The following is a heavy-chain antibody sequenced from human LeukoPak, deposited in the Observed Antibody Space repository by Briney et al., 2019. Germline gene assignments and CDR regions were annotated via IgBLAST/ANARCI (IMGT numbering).Heavy chain of an antibody. CDR2: ISWNSGSI. D-gene: IGHD5-12*01. CDR3: AKEGGYDLYAYEFDY. V-gene: IGHV3-9*01. J-gene: IGHJ4*02. Sequence: GGSLRLSCAASGFTFDDYAMHWVRQAPGKGLEWVSGISWNSGSIGYADSVKGRFTISRDNAKNSLYLQMNSLRAEDTALYYCAKEGGYDLYAYEFDYWGQGTLVTVSS. CDR1: GFTFDDYA.